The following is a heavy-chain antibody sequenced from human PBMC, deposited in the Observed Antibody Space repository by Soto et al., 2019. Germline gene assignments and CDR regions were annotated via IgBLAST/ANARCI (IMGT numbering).Heavy chain of an antibody. CDR2: ISGSGGST. Sequence: PGGSLRLSYAPSGLTFSSYAISWVRQAPGKGLEWVSAISGSGGSTYYAHSVKGRFTISRDNSKNTLYLQVNSLRAEDTAVYYCAKERIPSDWGQGTLVTVSS. J-gene: IGHJ1*01. V-gene: IGHV3-23*01. CDR1: GLTFSSYA. D-gene: IGHD2-2*01. CDR3: AKERIPSD.